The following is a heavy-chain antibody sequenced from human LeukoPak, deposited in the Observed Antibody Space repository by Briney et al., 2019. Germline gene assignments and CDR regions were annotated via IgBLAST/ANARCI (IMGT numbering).Heavy chain of an antibody. Sequence: TGGSLRLSCVASGFSFTGVWMNWVRQAPGKGLEWVANIKQDGSEKYYVDSVKGRFTISRDNAKNSLYLQMNSLRAEDTAVYYCARDMYYYDSSGSNDYWGQGTLVTVSS. CDR2: IKQDGSEK. J-gene: IGHJ4*02. CDR3: ARDMYYYDSSGSNDY. D-gene: IGHD3-22*01. V-gene: IGHV3-7*01. CDR1: GFSFTGVW.